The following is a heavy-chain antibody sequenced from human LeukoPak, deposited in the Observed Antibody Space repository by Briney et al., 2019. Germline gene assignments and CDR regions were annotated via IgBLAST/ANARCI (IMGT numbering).Heavy chain of an antibody. CDR2: ITGNNGNT. Sequence: GASVKASCKTSGYTFSGYGISWVRQAPGQGLEWMGWITGNNGNTNYAPSLQGRITMTTDTSTNTAYMELTSLKSDDTAVYYCARDQRNSGSYRFEYWGQGTLVTVSS. CDR3: ARDQRNSGSYRFEY. V-gene: IGHV1-18*01. D-gene: IGHD1-26*01. CDR1: GYTFSGYG. J-gene: IGHJ4*02.